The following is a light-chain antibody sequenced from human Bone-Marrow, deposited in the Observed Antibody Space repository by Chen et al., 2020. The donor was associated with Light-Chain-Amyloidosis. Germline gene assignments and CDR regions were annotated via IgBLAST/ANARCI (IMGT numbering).Light chain of an antibody. CDR3: APWDDSLNGYV. CDR1: SSNIGSNT. J-gene: IGLJ1*01. V-gene: IGLV1-44*01. Sequence: QSVLTQPPSASGTPGQRVTISCSGGSSNIGSNTVNWYQQLPGTAPKLLIYDNNQRPSGVPDRFSGSKSGTSASLDISGLQSEDEADYYCAPWDDSLNGYVFGSGTKVTVL. CDR2: DNN.